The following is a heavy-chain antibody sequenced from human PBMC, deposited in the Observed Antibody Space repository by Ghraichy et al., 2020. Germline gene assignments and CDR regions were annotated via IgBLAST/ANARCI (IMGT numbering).Heavy chain of an antibody. J-gene: IGHJ4*02. CDR3: AKDVLLWFGESGEDFDY. D-gene: IGHD3-10*01. CDR2: ISGSGGST. CDR1: GFTFSSYA. V-gene: IGHV3-23*01. Sequence: GGSLRLSCAASGFTFSSYAMSWVRQAPGKGLEWVSAISGSGGSTYYADSVKGRFTISRDNSKNTLYLQMNSLRAEDTAVYYCAKDVLLWFGESGEDFDYWGQGTLVTVSS.